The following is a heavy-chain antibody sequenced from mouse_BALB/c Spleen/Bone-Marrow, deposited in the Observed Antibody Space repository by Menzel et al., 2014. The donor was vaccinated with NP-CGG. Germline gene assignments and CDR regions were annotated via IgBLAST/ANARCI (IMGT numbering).Heavy chain of an antibody. CDR1: GFNIKDTY. CDR2: IDPANGNT. Sequence: VQLQQSGAELVKPGASVKLSCTASGFNIKDTYMHWVKQRPEQGLEWIGRIDPANGNTKYDPKFQGKATITADTSSNTAYLQLSSLTSEDTAVYYCAAYYRYLGWFAYWGQGTLVNVSA. D-gene: IGHD2-14*01. CDR3: AAYYRYLGWFAY. J-gene: IGHJ3*01. V-gene: IGHV14-3*02.